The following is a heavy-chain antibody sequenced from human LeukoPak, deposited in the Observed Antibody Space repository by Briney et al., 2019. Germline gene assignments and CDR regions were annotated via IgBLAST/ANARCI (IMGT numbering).Heavy chain of an antibody. CDR3: VEDPFFYYGSDV. Sequence: GGSLRLSCSASGFTFGTYSMHWLRQTPGKGLEFVSAIHHDGSGTFYADSVKGRFIISRDNSKNTLYLQVSSLRAEDTAVYYCVEDPFFYYGSDVWGQGTTVTVSS. J-gene: IGHJ6*02. V-gene: IGHV3-64D*09. CDR1: GFTFGTYS. D-gene: IGHD3-3*02. CDR2: IHHDGSGT.